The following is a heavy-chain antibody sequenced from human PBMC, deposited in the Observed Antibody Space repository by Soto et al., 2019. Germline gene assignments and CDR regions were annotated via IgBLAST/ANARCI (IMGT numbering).Heavy chain of an antibody. Sequence: GASVKVSCKASGYTFINYYMHWVRQAPGQGLEWMGIINPSGGSTNYAQKFQGRVTMTRDTSTSTVYMELSSLKSEDTAVYYCARVGSYCSSDSCSSYNWFDPWGQGTLVTV. J-gene: IGHJ5*02. CDR2: INPSGGST. V-gene: IGHV1-46*01. CDR1: GYTFINYY. D-gene: IGHD2-2*01. CDR3: ARVGSYCSSDSCSSYNWFDP.